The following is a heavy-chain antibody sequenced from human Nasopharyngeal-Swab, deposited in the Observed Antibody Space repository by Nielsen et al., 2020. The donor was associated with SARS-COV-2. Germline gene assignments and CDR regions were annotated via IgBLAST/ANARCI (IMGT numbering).Heavy chain of an antibody. D-gene: IGHD2-15*01. CDR3: ARQLVVVVAAAIPYYYGMDV. Sequence: SETLSLTCTVSGGSISSSSYYWGWIRQPPGKGLEWIGSIYYSGSTYYNPSLKSPVTISVDTSKNQFSLKLSSVTAADTAVYYCARQLVVVVAAAIPYYYGMDVWGQGTTVTVSS. J-gene: IGHJ6*02. CDR1: GGSISSSSYY. CDR2: IYYSGST. V-gene: IGHV4-39*01.